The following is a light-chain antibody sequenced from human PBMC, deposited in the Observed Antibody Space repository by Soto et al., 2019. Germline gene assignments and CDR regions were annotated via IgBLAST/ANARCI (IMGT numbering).Light chain of an antibody. Sequence: QSVLTQPPSVSGSPGQSVTISCTGTSSDVGSYNRLSWYQQPPGTAPKLIMYEVNTRPSGVPDRFSGSKSGSTASLTISGLQAEDEADYYCQSSDSRLSGSDVFGTGTKVTVL. V-gene: IGLV2-18*02. CDR3: QSSDSRLSGSDV. CDR2: EVN. CDR1: SSDVGSYNR. J-gene: IGLJ1*01.